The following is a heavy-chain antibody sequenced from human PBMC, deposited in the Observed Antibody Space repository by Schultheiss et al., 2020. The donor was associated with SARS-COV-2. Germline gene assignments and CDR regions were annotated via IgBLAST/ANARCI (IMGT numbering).Heavy chain of an antibody. J-gene: IGHJ6*02. CDR1: GDSISSYY. CDR3: ARLHYHYGMDV. V-gene: IGHV4-59*08. CDR2: IYYSGST. Sequence: SQTLSLTCTVSGDSISSYYWSWIRQPPGKGLEWIGYIYYSGSTNYNPSLKSRVTISVHTSKNQFSLMLSSLTAADTAVYYCARLHYHYGMDVWGQGTTVTVSS.